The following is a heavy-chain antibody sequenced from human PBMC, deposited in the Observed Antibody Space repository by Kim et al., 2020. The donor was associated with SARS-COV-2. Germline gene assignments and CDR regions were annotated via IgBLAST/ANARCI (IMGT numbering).Heavy chain of an antibody. V-gene: IGHV4-59*01. CDR2: IYYSGST. CDR1: GGSISSYY. D-gene: IGHD3-3*01. CDR3: ARAGDLAPYYYYMDV. Sequence: SETLSLTCTVSGGSISSYYWSWIRQPPGKGLEWIGYIYYSGSTNYNPSLKSRVTISVDTSKNQFSLKLSSVTAADTAVYYCARAGDLAPYYYYMDVWGKGTTVTVSS. J-gene: IGHJ6*03.